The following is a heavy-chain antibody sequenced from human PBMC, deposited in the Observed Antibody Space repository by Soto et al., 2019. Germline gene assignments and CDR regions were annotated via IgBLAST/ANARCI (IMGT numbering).Heavy chain of an antibody. CDR1: GGSFSGYY. D-gene: IGHD3-3*01. J-gene: IGHJ5*02. Sequence: SETLSLTCAVYGGSFSGYYWSWIRQPPGKGLEWIGEINHSGSTNYNPSLKSRVTISVDTSKNQFSLKLSSVTAADTAVYYCADRGEYDFWSGYSNWFDHWGQGTLVTVSS. V-gene: IGHV4-34*01. CDR2: INHSGST. CDR3: ADRGEYDFWSGYSNWFDH.